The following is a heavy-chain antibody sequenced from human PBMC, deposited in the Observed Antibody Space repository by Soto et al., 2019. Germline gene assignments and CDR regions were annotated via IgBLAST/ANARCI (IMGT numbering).Heavy chain of an antibody. CDR1: GGSISSGGDY. J-gene: IGHJ5*02. CDR3: ARIGVPAAIRVDWFDP. V-gene: IGHV4-31*03. CDR2: IYYSGRT. Sequence: SETLSLTCTVSGGSISSGGDYWSWIRQHPGKGLEWIGYIYYSGRTYYNPSLKSRVTISVDTSKNQFSLKLSSVTAADTAVYYCARIGVPAAIRVDWFDPWGQGTLVTGSS. D-gene: IGHD2-2*01.